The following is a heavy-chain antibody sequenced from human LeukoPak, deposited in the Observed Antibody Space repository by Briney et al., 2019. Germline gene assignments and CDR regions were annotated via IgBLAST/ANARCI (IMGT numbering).Heavy chain of an antibody. D-gene: IGHD6-13*01. J-gene: IGHJ3*02. CDR3: ATELIAAAGSGAFDI. Sequence: ASVKVSCKVPGYTLTELSMHWVRQAPGKGLEWMGGFDPEDGETIYAQKFQGRVTMTEDTSTDTAYMELSSLRSEDTAVYYCATELIAAAGSGAFDIWGKGTMVTVS. CDR1: GYTLTELS. V-gene: IGHV1-24*01. CDR2: FDPEDGET.